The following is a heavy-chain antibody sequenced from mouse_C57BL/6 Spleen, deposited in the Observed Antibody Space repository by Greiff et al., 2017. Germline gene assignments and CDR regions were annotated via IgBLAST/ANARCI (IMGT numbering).Heavy chain of an antibody. Sequence: VMLVESGPELVKPGASVKISCKASGYAFSSSWMNWVKQRPGTGLEWIGRIYPGDGDTNYNGKFKGKATLTADKSSSTAYMQLSSLTSEDSAVYVCARIYYGYGLDYWGQGTTLTVSS. CDR1: GYAFSSSW. CDR3: ARIYYGYGLDY. V-gene: IGHV1-82*01. J-gene: IGHJ2*01. D-gene: IGHD2-2*01. CDR2: IYPGDGDT.